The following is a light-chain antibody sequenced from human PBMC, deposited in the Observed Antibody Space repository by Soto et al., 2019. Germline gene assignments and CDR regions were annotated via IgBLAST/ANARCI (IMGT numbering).Light chain of an antibody. CDR3: SSYAGSNNLV. J-gene: IGLJ2*01. Sequence: QSALTQPPSASGSPGQSVTISCTGTSSDGGGYNYVSWYQQHPGKAPKLMIYEVSKRPSGVPDRFSGSKSGNTASLTVSGLHADDEADYYCSSYAGSNNLVFGGGTKLTVL. CDR2: EVS. V-gene: IGLV2-8*01. CDR1: SSDGGGYNY.